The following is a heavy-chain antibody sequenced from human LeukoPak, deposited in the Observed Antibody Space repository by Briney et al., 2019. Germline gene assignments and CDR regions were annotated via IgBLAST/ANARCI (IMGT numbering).Heavy chain of an antibody. D-gene: IGHD5-18*01. J-gene: IGHJ4*02. CDR1: GFTFSSYA. V-gene: IGHV3-23*01. Sequence: GGSLRLSCAASGFTFSSYAMSWVRQAPGKGLEWVSAISGSGGSTYYADSVKGRFTISRDNSKNTLYLQMGSLRAEDMAVYYCARTIQLWLRPGNYYFDYWGQGTLVTVSS. CDR2: ISGSGGST. CDR3: ARTIQLWLRPGNYYFDY.